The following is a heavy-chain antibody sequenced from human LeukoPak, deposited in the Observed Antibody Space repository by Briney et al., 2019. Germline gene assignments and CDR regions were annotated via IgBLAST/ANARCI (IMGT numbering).Heavy chain of an antibody. CDR2: INHSGST. CDR3: ARGLSMNLSKPLNAFDI. D-gene: IGHD3-16*02. Sequence: SETLSLTCAVYGGSFSGYYWSWIRQPPGKGLEWIGEINHSGSTNYNPSLKSRVTISVDTSKNQFSLKLSSVTAADTAVYYCARGLSMNLSKPLNAFDIWGQGTMVTVSS. J-gene: IGHJ3*02. V-gene: IGHV4-34*01. CDR1: GGSFSGYY.